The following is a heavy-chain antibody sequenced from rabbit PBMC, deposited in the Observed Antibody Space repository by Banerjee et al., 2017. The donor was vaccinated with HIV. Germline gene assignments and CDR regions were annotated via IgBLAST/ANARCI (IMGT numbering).Heavy chain of an antibody. J-gene: IGHJ4*01. CDR1: GFTFTNYW. CDR3: ARDLAGVIGWNFGL. V-gene: IGHV1S40*01. Sequence: QSLEESGGGLVKPGGTLTLTCTASGFTFTNYWMSWVRQAPGKGLEWIGYIYTDSGSAYYASWAKGRFSISKTSSTTVTLQMTSLTAADTATYFCARDLAGVIGWNFGLWGPGTLVTV. CDR2: IYTDSGSA. D-gene: IGHD4-1*01.